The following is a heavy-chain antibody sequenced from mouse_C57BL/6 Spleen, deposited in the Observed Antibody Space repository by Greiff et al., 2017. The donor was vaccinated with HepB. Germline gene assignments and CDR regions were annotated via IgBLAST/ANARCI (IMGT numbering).Heavy chain of an antibody. J-gene: IGHJ3*01. CDR2: IYPGSGST. D-gene: IGHD1-1*01. Sequence: QVQLQQPGAELVKPGASVKMSCKASGYTFTSYWITWVKQRPGQGLEWIGDIYPGSGSTNYNEKFKSKATLTVDTSSSTAYMQLSSLTSEDSAVYYCARPLITTVVAPGFAYWGQGTLVTVSA. CDR1: GYTFTSYW. V-gene: IGHV1-55*01. CDR3: ARPLITTVVAPGFAY.